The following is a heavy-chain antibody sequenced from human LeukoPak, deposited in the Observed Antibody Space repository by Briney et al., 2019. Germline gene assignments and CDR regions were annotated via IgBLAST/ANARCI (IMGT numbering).Heavy chain of an antibody. J-gene: IGHJ4*02. V-gene: IGHV4-61*09. D-gene: IGHD3-22*01. CDR2: IHTSGTM. CDR1: GGSVSTGSYY. CDR3: ARGILRDYYDSSGFYHRGGVGY. Sequence: SQTLSLTCTVSGGSVSTGSYYWSWIRQPAGRGLEWIGHIHTSGTMNYNASLKSRVRISVETSKNQFSLRLSSVTAADTAVYFCARGILRDYYDSSGFYHRGGVGYWGQGTLATVSS.